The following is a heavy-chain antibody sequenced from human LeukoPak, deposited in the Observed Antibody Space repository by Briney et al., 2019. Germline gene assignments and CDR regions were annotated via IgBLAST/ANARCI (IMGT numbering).Heavy chain of an antibody. D-gene: IGHD1-26*01. Sequence: GGSLRLSCAASGFTFSSYSMNWVRQAPGKGLEWVSSISSSSSYIYYADSVKGRFTISRDNAKNSLYLQMNSLRAEDTAVYYCARGWEIGVIDYWGQGTLVTVSS. CDR3: ARGWEIGVIDY. CDR1: GFTFSSYS. V-gene: IGHV3-21*04. CDR2: ISSSSSYI. J-gene: IGHJ4*02.